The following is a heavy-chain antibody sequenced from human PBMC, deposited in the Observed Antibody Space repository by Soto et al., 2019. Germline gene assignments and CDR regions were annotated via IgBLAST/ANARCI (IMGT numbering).Heavy chain of an antibody. CDR1: GFTFSSYA. Sequence: PGGSLRLSCAASGFTFSSYAMHWVRQAPGKGLEWVAVISYDGSNKYYADSVKGRFTISRDNSKNTLYLQMNSLRAEDTAVYYCARDRRITIFGVRMDVWGQGTTGTSP. CDR3: ARDRRITIFGVRMDV. D-gene: IGHD3-3*01. J-gene: IGHJ6*02. CDR2: ISYDGSNK. V-gene: IGHV3-30-3*01.